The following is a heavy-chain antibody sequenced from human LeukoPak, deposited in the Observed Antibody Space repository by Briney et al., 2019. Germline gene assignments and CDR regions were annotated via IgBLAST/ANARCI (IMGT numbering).Heavy chain of an antibody. CDR3: ARLRYTGTSQYYFDS. D-gene: IGHD1-26*01. J-gene: IGHJ4*02. Sequence: SETLPLTCAVSGDSVSSFYWSWVRQSAGKGLEWIGRIYSKGTTKYNLSLKSRVTISLDQSKNQFSLYLSSVTAADTAVYYCARLRYTGTSQYYFDSWGQGFLVTVSS. CDR1: GDSVSSFY. CDR2: IYSKGTT. V-gene: IGHV4-4*07.